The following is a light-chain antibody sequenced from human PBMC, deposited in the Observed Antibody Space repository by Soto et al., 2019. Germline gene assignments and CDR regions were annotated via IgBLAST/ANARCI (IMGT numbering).Light chain of an antibody. J-gene: IGLJ2*01. CDR3: SSHSSSTTLVV. CDR2: DVS. CDR1: SSDVGGHNF. Sequence: QSALSQPASVSGSPGQSITISCTGTSSDVGGHNFVSWYQQHPGKVPKLMIYDVSSRPSGVSDRFSGSKSGNTASLTISGLQAEDEADYYCSSHSSSTTLVVFGGGTQLPVL. V-gene: IGLV2-14*03.